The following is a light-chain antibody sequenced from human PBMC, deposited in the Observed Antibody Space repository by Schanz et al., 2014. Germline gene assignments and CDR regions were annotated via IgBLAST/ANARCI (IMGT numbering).Light chain of an antibody. CDR3: SSYAGSNTVV. CDR1: TSNIGSNT. J-gene: IGLJ2*01. V-gene: IGLV1-44*01. Sequence: QSVLPQPPSASGTPGQRVTISCSGSTSNIGSNTVNWYQQFPGTAPKLLIYNNNQRPSGVPDRFSGSKSGNTASLTVSGLQAEDEADYYCSSYAGSNTVVFGGGTKLTVL. CDR2: NNN.